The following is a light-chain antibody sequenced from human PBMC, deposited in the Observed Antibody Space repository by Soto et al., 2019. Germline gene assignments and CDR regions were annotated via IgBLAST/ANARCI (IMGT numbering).Light chain of an antibody. J-gene: IGKJ4*01. CDR3: LQYKTYPLT. Sequence: DIQMTQSPSAMSASVGDRVTITCRASQVIENYWIWFQQKPGKVPKRLIYGTSSLQSGVPSRFSGSGSGTEFTLTISSLQPEDFATYYCLQYKTYPLTFGGGTKVAI. V-gene: IGKV1-17*03. CDR2: GTS. CDR1: QVIENY.